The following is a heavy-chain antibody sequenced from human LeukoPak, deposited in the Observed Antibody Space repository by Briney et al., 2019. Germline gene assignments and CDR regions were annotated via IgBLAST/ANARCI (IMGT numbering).Heavy chain of an antibody. CDR1: GYTFTGYY. V-gene: IGHV1-18*04. CDR3: ARERSYGVYYYYMDV. J-gene: IGHJ6*03. Sequence: ASVKVSCKASGYTFTGYYMHWVRQAPGQGLEWMGWISAYNGNTNYAQKLQGRVTMTTDTSTSTAYMELRSLRSDDTAVYYCARERSYGVYYYYMDVWGKGTTVTVSS. CDR2: ISAYNGNT. D-gene: IGHD1-26*01.